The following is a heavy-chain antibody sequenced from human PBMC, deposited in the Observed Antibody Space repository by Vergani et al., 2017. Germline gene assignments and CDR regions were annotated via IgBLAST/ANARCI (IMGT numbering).Heavy chain of an antibody. CDR1: GFTFSSYG. CDR3: AKDRKDIVVVPAARILDY. V-gene: IGHV3-30*18. J-gene: IGHJ4*02. D-gene: IGHD2-2*01. CDR2: ISYDGSNK. Sequence: QVQLVESGGGVVQPGRSLRLSCAASGFTFSSYGMHWVRQAPGKGLEWVAVISYDGSNKYYADSVKGRFTISRDNYKNTLYLQMNSLRAEDTAVYYCAKDRKDIVVVPAARILDYWGQGTLVTVSS.